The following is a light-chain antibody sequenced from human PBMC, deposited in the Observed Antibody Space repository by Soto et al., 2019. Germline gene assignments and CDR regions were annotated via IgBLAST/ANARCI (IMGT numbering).Light chain of an antibody. CDR3: QLYGSSPPELT. V-gene: IGKV3-20*01. CDR2: GAS. CDR1: QSVYNNY. J-gene: IGKJ4*01. Sequence: EIVLTQSPDTLSLSPGERATLSCRASQSVYNNYLAWYQQKPGQAPRPLIYGASSRATGIPDRFSGSVSGTDFTLSISRLEPEDSAVYYCQLYGSSPPELTFGGGTKVDIK.